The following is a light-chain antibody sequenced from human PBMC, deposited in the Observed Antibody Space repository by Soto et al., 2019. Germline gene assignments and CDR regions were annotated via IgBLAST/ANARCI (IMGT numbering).Light chain of an antibody. J-gene: IGKJ2*01. CDR3: LQHNSYPYS. CDR1: QGITTF. Sequence: DIQMTQSPSVVSASVGDTVTVTCRASQGITTFLAWFRQRPGRVPERLIYGASSLQSGVPSRFSGRGSGREFTLTISSLQPEDFGIYYCLQHNSYPYSSGPGTKLEIK. V-gene: IGKV1-17*03. CDR2: GAS.